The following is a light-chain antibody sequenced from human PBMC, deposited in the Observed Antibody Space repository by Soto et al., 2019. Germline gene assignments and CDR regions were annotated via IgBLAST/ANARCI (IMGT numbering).Light chain of an antibody. V-gene: IGKV3-15*01. Sequence: EIVMTQSPATLSVSPGERATLSCRASQSVSSDLAWYHQKPGQAPRLLIYGASTRATGIPARFSGSGSGTEFTLTINSLQSEDFAVYYCQLYGVSPKTFGQGTNVEVK. CDR2: GAS. CDR1: QSVSSD. J-gene: IGKJ1*01. CDR3: QLYGVSPKT.